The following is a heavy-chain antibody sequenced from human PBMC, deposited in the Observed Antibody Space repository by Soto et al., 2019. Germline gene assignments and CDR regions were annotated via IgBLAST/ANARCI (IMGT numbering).Heavy chain of an antibody. J-gene: IGHJ4*02. Sequence: QVQLVQSGAEVKKPGASVKVSCKASGYTFTNSYIHWVRQAPGQGLEWMALLNPNGGSTNYAQNFQGRVTVTRDTSTSTVYMELTSLTSEDTAVYYCARNLAAGDYWSQGTLVTVSS. CDR2: LNPNGGST. CDR1: GYTFTNSY. V-gene: IGHV1-46*01. CDR3: ARNLAAGDY. D-gene: IGHD6-13*01.